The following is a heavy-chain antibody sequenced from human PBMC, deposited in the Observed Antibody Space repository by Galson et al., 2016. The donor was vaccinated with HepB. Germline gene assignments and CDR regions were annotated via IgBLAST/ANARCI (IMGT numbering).Heavy chain of an antibody. Sequence: SETLSLTCAVYGGSFSGYSWSWIRQPPGKGLEWIGQINHSGTTYYNPSLTSRVTLSVDTSKNQFSLTLRSVTASDTAVYYCARQSRGSSSTWNRDNDYLDVWGQGTTVTVAS. D-gene: IGHD6-13*01. CDR3: ARQSRGSSSTWNRDNDYLDV. V-gene: IGHV4-34*01. CDR2: INHSGTT. J-gene: IGHJ6*02. CDR1: GGSFSGYS.